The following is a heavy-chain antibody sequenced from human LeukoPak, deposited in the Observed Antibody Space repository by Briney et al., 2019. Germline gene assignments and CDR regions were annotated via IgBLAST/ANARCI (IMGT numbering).Heavy chain of an antibody. J-gene: IGHJ4*02. D-gene: IGHD3-3*01. Sequence: GGSLRLSCTASGFTFSSANMNWVRQAPGKGLEWVSYISSSSSTIYYADSVKGRFTISRDNAKNSLYLQMNSLRAEDTAVYYCARVYDRTYYDFWSGYPEAYYFDYWGQGTLVTVSS. CDR1: GFTFSSAN. CDR2: ISSSSSTI. V-gene: IGHV3-48*01. CDR3: ARVYDRTYYDFWSGYPEAYYFDY.